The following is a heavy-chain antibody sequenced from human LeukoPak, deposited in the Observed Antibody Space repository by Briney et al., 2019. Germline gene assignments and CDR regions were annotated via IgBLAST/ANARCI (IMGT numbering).Heavy chain of an antibody. V-gene: IGHV3-48*03. D-gene: IGHD2-2*01. CDR2: ISSSGSTV. J-gene: IGHJ5*02. CDR3: APRPRYCSSTSCP. Sequence: GGSLRLSCAASGFTFSSYEMNWVRQAPGKGLEWISYISSSGSTVYYADSVKGRFTISRDNAKNSLYLQKNSLRAEDTALYYCAPRPRYCSSTSCPWGQGTLVTVSS. CDR1: GFTFSSYE.